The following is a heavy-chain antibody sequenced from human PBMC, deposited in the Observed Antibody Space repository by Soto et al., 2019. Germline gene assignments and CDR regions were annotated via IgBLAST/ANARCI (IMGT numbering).Heavy chain of an antibody. D-gene: IGHD6-13*01. CDR3: ARGGAYSSSWYLDY. V-gene: IGHV3-48*04. J-gene: IGHJ4*02. Sequence: GGSLRLSCEASGFTFSSYSMNWVRQAPGKGLEWVSYISSSSSTIYYADSVKVLFTISRDNVKNSLYLQMNSLRAEDTAVYFCARGGAYSSSWYLDYCGQGTLVTVSS. CDR2: ISSSSSTI. CDR1: GFTFSSYS.